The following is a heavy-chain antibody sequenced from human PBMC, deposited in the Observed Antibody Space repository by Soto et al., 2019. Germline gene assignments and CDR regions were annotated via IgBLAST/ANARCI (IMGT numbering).Heavy chain of an antibody. CDR2: INHSGST. D-gene: IGHD3-10*01. CDR3: ARAFMVRGVITTSMDV. CDR1: GGSFSGYY. Sequence: SETLSLTCAVYGGSFSGYYWSWIRQPPGKGLEWIGEINHSGSTNYNPSLKSRVTISVDTSKNQFSLKLSSVTAADTAVYYCARAFMVRGVITTSMDVWGQGNTVTVS. V-gene: IGHV4-34*01. J-gene: IGHJ6*02.